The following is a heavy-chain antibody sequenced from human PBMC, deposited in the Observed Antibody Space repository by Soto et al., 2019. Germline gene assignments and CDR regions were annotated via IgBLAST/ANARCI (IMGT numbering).Heavy chain of an antibody. CDR2: HIGGNGKT. Sequence: QVQLVQSGAEVKKPGASVTVSCRASGYTFTTYAIPWVRQAPGQGLEWMGWHIGGNGKTKYSQKFQGRVTIIRDTSASTVYMELRSLTFEDTAVYFCVREYFGAGVWFDPWGQGTLVTVSS. CDR1: GYTFTTYA. J-gene: IGHJ5*02. CDR3: VREYFGAGVWFDP. V-gene: IGHV1-3*01. D-gene: IGHD3-16*01.